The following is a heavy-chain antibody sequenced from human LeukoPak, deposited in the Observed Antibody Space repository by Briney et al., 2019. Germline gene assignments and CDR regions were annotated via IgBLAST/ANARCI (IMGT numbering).Heavy chain of an antibody. CDR3: AGHIGGSSRLDS. V-gene: IGHV4-59*08. CDR2: IFFTGYS. Sequence: PSEPLSLTCTVSDGSMNAYYWTWIRQPPGKGLEWIGHIFFTGYSKYNPSLGSRVTIALDTSKNQFSLRLSSVTAADTAVYYCAGHIGGSSRLDSWGPGTLVFVSS. D-gene: IGHD6-6*01. J-gene: IGHJ4*02. CDR1: DGSMNAYY.